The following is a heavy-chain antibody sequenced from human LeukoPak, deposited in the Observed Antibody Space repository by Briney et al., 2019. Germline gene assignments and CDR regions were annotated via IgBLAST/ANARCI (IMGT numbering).Heavy chain of an antibody. CDR1: GVSISSGDSF. V-gene: IGHV4-31*03. CDR2: IRTSGSA. D-gene: IGHD2-21*01. J-gene: IGHJ3*01. Sequence: SQTLSLTCSVSGVSISSGDSFWTWTRQSAWRGLDWIGSIRTSGSALYNMSLKSRVTVSAYACRSQCSLKWDSVTAADTAVYFCARDPRGGAGASFEVWGRRGMVTVSS. CDR3: ARDPRGGAGASFEV.